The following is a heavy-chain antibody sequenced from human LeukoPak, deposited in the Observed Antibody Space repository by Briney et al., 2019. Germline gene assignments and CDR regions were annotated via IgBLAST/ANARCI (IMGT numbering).Heavy chain of an antibody. Sequence: SVKVSCKTSGGTFSSSAITWVRQAPGQGLEWMGRIIPVLNITTYAQKFQGSVTITADTSTSTVYMELSSLRSEETAVYYCARDQGLTAPPPYGLDVWGQGTTVTVSS. D-gene: IGHD5-18*01. V-gene: IGHV1-69*04. CDR2: IIPVLNIT. J-gene: IGHJ6*02. CDR3: ARDQGLTAPPPYGLDV. CDR1: GGTFSSSA.